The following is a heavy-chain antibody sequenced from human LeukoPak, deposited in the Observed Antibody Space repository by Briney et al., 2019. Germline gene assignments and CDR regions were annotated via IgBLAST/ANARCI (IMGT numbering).Heavy chain of an antibody. CDR1: GVAVSGYW. J-gene: IGHJ4*02. CDR3: ARDPKYGDLDY. CDR2: INSDGSST. D-gene: IGHD4-17*01. V-gene: IGHV3-74*01. Sequence: GGSLRLSCAAFGVAVSGYWMNWVRQAPGKGLVWVARINSDGSSTSHADSVKGRFTISRDNAKNTLYLQMNSLRVDDTAVYYCARDPKYGDLDYWGLGILVTVSS.